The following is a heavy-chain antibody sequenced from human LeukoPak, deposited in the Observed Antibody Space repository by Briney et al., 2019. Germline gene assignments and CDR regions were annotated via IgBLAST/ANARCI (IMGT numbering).Heavy chain of an antibody. D-gene: IGHD2-2*01. Sequence: GGSLRLSCAVSGFTFNSYWMNWVRQAPGKGLEWVANIKRDGSEKYYVDSVKGRFTISKDNAKNTVYLQMNNLRAEDTAVYYCVSFYETYWGRGTLVTVSS. CDR1: GFTFNSYW. J-gene: IGHJ4*02. CDR3: VSFYETY. CDR2: IKRDGSEK. V-gene: IGHV3-7*01.